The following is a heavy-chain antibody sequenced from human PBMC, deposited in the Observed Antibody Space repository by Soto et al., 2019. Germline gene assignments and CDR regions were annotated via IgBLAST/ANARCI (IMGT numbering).Heavy chain of an antibody. V-gene: IGHV3-23*01. CDR3: AKRNPSYCGGDCYADAFDI. D-gene: IGHD2-21*02. CDR1: GFTFSSYA. CDR2: ISGSGGST. J-gene: IGHJ3*02. Sequence: GGSLRLSCAASGFTFSSYAMSWVRQSPGKGLEWVSAISGSGGSTYYADSVKGRFTISRDNSKNTLYLQMNSLRAEDTAVYYCAKRNPSYCGGDCYADAFDIWGQGTMVTVSS.